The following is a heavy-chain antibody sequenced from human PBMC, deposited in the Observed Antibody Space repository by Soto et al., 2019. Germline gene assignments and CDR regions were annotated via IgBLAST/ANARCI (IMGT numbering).Heavy chain of an antibody. V-gene: IGHV1-18*01. D-gene: IGHD3-3*01. Sequence: QVQLVQSGAEVKKPGASVKVSCKASGYTFTSYGISWVRQAPGQGLEWMGWISAYNGNTNYAQKLQGRVTMTTDTSTSTDYMELRSLRSDDTAVYYCARETYYDFWSGYSGPYYYYGMDVWGQGTTVTVSS. CDR1: GYTFTSYG. CDR3: ARETYYDFWSGYSGPYYYYGMDV. CDR2: ISAYNGNT. J-gene: IGHJ6*02.